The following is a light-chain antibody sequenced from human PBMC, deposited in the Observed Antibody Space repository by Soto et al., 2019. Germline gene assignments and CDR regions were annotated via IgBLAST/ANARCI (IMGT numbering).Light chain of an antibody. Sequence: EIVLTQSPGTLSVSPGQRATLSCRASQSVSSSFLAWYQQKLGQAPRLLIYGASSRATGIPDRFSGSESGTDFTLTISRLEPEDLAVYYCQQYGSSPYTFGQGTKLEIK. CDR3: QQYGSSPYT. CDR1: QSVSSSF. CDR2: GAS. V-gene: IGKV3-20*01. J-gene: IGKJ2*01.